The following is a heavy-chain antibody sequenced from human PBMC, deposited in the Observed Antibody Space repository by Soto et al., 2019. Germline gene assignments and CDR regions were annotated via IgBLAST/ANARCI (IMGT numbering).Heavy chain of an antibody. V-gene: IGHV1-69*12. J-gene: IGHJ4*02. D-gene: IGHD1-20*01. CDR1: GGTFTSYA. Sequence: QVQLVQSGAEVKKPGSSVKVSCKASGGTFTSYAISWVRQAPGQGLEWMGGIIPIFGTANYAPKFQGRVTITADESTSTAYMGLRSIRSEDTAVYYCAALILPMRHNNFDYWGQGTLVTVSS. CDR3: AALILPMRHNNFDY. CDR2: IIPIFGTA.